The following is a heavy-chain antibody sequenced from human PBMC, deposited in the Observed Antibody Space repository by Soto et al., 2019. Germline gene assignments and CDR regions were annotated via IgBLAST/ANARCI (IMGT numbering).Heavy chain of an antibody. CDR3: ARDRFGQLWLRGDY. J-gene: IGHJ4*02. CDR2: ISYDGSNK. D-gene: IGHD5-18*01. CDR1: GFTFSRYA. V-gene: IGHV3-30-3*01. Sequence: QGQLVESGGGVVQPGRSLRLYCAASGFTFSRYAMHWVRQAPGKGLEWVAVISYDGSNKYYADSVKGRFTISRDNSKNTLYLQMNSLRAEDTAVYYCARDRFGQLWLRGDYWGQGTLVTVSS.